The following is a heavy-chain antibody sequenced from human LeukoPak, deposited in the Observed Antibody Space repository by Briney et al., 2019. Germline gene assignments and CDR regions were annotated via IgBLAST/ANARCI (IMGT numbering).Heavy chain of an antibody. J-gene: IGHJ4*02. Sequence: PSETLSLTCTVSGGSISSYYWSWIRQPPGKGLEWIGYIYYSGSTNYNPSLKSRVTVSVDTSKNQFSLRLRSVTAADTAVYYCARDQDYYGSGSYGPDHWGQGTLVIVSS. CDR3: ARDQDYYGSGSYGPDH. D-gene: IGHD3-10*01. CDR1: GGSISSYY. CDR2: IYYSGST. V-gene: IGHV4-59*12.